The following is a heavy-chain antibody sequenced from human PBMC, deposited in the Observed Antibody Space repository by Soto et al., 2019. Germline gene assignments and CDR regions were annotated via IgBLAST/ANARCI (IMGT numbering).Heavy chain of an antibody. V-gene: IGHV3-7*03. D-gene: IGHD1-1*01. CDR2: IKQDGSAK. J-gene: IGHJ3*01. CDR3: AKTTVFLPAGAKRGDPYNYSASYV. CDR1: RFTFSNYW. Sequence: GGSLRLSCAASRFTFSNYWMSCVRQAPGKGLEWVANIKQDGSAKKYVDSVKGRFTISRDNAKNSLYLKMNSLRAEDTAVYYRAKTTVFLPAGAKRGDPYNYSASYVWG.